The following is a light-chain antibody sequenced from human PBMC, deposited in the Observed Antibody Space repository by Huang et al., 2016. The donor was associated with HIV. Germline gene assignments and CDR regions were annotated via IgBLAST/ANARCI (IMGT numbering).Light chain of an antibody. V-gene: IGKV2-28*01. J-gene: IGKJ2*01. CDR1: QGLLQNNGYNY. CDR2: LAS. Sequence: DIVITQSPLSLPVPPGEPASISRMSRQGLLQNNGYNYLSWYLQKPGQSPQLLISLASNRASGGPDRFSGGGSGTHFTLKISRVEAEDAGVYYCMQDLQTPYTFGQGTKLEI. CDR3: MQDLQTPYT.